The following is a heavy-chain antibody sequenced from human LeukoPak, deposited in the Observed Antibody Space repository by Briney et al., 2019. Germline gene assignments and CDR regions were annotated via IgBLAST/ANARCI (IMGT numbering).Heavy chain of an antibody. V-gene: IGHV4-61*02. CDR3: ARATTGLDWPLKKRPFDY. D-gene: IGHD3-9*01. Sequence: SQTLSLTCTVSGGSISSGSYYWSWIRQPAGKGLEWIGSINTSGSTNYNPSLKSRVTISVDTSKNQFSLKLSSVTAADTAVYYCARATTGLDWPLKKRPFDYWGQGTLVTVSS. CDR2: INTSGST. CDR1: GGSISSGSYY. J-gene: IGHJ4*02.